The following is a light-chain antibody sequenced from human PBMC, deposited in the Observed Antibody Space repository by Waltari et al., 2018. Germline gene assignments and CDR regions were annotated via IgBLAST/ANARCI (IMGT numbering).Light chain of an antibody. V-gene: IGKV1-27*01. CDR1: QDIYNY. CDR3: QKFDRSPLT. J-gene: IGKJ4*01. CDR2: AAS. Sequence: DIQMTQSPSPLSASVGDRVTITCRASQDIYNYLAWYQQKPGKVPVLVIYAASTPSSGVPSRFSGSGFGRDFTLTISSLQPEDVATYYCQKFDRSPLTFGGGTKVEI.